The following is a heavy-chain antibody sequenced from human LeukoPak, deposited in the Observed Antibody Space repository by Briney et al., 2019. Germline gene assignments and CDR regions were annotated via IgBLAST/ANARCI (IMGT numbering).Heavy chain of an antibody. J-gene: IGHJ5*02. CDR3: ARDSSGYYPYNWFDP. Sequence: SETLSLTCTVSGGSISIYYWSWIRQPPGKGLEWIGYIYYSGSTNYNPSLKSRVTISVDTSKNQFSLKLSSVTAADTAVYYCARDSSGYYPYNWFDPWGQGTLVTVSS. D-gene: IGHD3-22*01. CDR1: GGSISIYY. V-gene: IGHV4-59*01. CDR2: IYYSGST.